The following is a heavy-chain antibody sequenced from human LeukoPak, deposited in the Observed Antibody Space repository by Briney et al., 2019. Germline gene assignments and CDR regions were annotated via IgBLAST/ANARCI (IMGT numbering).Heavy chain of an antibody. D-gene: IGHD4-17*01. CDR2: INHSGST. Sequence: PSETLSLTCAVYGGSFSGYYWSWIRQPPGKGLEWIGEINHSGSTNYNPSLKSRVTISVDTSKNQFSLKLSSVTAADTAVYYCARDPVTIGIDYWGQGTLVTVSS. J-gene: IGHJ4*02. V-gene: IGHV4-34*01. CDR1: GGSFSGYY. CDR3: ARDPVTIGIDY.